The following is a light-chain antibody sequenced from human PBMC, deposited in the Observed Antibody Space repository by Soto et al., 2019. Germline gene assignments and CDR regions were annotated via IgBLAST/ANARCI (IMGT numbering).Light chain of an antibody. J-gene: IGLJ1*01. Sequence: QSALTQPPSASGFPGQSVTISCTGTSSDVGYYDYVSWYQQHPGKAPKLVIYEVTKRPSGVPDRVSASKSGNTASLTVSCLRAEDEADYYCSSYAGSNNFVFGTGTKLTVL. V-gene: IGLV2-8*01. CDR2: EVT. CDR3: SSYAGSNNFV. CDR1: SSDVGYYDY.